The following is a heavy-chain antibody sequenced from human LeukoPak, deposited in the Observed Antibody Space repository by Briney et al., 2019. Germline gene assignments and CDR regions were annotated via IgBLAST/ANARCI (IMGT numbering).Heavy chain of an antibody. D-gene: IGHD3-3*01. CDR3: ASGGFYDFWSGYYTPFDY. CDR1: GFTFSACA. Sequence: GGSLRLSCAASGFTFSACAMHWVRQAPGKGLEWVAVISYDGNNKYSADSAKGRFTISRDNSKNTLYLQMISLRVEDTAMYYCASGGFYDFWSGYYTPFDYWGQGTLVTVSS. CDR2: ISYDGNNK. J-gene: IGHJ4*02. V-gene: IGHV3-30*01.